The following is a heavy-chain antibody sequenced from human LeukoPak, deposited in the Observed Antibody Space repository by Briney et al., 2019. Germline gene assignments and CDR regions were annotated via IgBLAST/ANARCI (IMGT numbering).Heavy chain of an antibody. CDR3: AIGYSSSWYDYYYMDV. Sequence: SETLSLTCIVSGGSINSHYWSWIRQPPGKGLEWIGYIYHSGSTYYNPSLKSRVTISVDRSKNQFSLKLSSVTAADTAVYYCAIGYSSSWYDYYYMDVWGKGTTVTVSS. J-gene: IGHJ6*03. V-gene: IGHV4-59*11. CDR1: GGSINSHY. CDR2: IYHSGST. D-gene: IGHD6-13*01.